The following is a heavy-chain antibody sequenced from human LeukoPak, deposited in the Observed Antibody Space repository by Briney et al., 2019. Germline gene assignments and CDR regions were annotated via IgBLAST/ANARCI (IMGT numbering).Heavy chain of an antibody. Sequence: SETLSLTCTVSGGSVSSYYWSWIRQPPGKGLEWIGYIYYSGSTYYNPSLKSRVTISVDTSKNQFSLKLSSVTAADTAVYYCARDNGSGSYQNYYYYMDVWGKGTTVTVSS. CDR3: ARDNGSGSYQNYYYYMDV. CDR1: GGSVSSYY. J-gene: IGHJ6*03. V-gene: IGHV4-59*02. CDR2: IYYSGST. D-gene: IGHD3-10*01.